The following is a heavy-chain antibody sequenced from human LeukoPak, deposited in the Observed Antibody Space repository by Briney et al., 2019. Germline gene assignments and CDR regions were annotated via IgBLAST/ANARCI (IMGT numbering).Heavy chain of an antibody. D-gene: IGHD3-16*01. CDR1: EFTFSNYA. CDR2: STGTGYST. V-gene: IGHV3-23*01. J-gene: IGHJ5*02. CDR3: ARVLGEAHGWFDP. Sequence: GGSLRLSCAASEFTFSNYAMSWVRQAPGKGLEWVSGSTGTGYSTYYADSVKGRFTISRDNSKNTLYLQMNSLRAEDTAVYYCARVLGEAHGWFDPWGQGTLVTVSS.